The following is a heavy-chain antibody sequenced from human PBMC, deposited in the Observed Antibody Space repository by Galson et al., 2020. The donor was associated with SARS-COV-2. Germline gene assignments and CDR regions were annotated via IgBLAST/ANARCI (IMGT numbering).Heavy chain of an antibody. CDR2: IRSEAFGGTT. CDR1: GFTFGEYV. D-gene: IGHD4-17*01. Sequence: GESLKISCTASGFTFGEYVMSWFRQAPGKGPEWVGFIRSEAFGGTTEYAASVKGRFTISRDDSKSIAYLQMNSLTTEDTAVYYCSCSDDFGDDGFDHWGQGTLVAVSS. CDR3: SCSDDFGDDGFDH. V-gene: IGHV3-49*03. J-gene: IGHJ4*02.